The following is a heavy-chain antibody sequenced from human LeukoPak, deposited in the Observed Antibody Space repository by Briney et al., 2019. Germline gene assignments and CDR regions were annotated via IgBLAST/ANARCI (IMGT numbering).Heavy chain of an antibody. J-gene: IGHJ4*02. V-gene: IGHV3-30*18. CDR2: ISYDGRNK. D-gene: IGHD2-15*01. CDR3: AKDPGYLDY. CDR1: GFTFSSYG. Sequence: GRSLRLSCAASGFTFSSYGMHWVRQAPGKGLEWVALISYDGRNKYYADSVKGRLAISRDNSKNTVHLQMNSLSSEDTAVYYCAKDPGYLDYWGQGTLVTVSS.